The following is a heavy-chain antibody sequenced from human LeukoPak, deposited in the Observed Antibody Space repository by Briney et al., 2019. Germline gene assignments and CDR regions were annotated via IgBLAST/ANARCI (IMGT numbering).Heavy chain of an antibody. CDR2: IKSKTDGGTT. D-gene: IGHD3-22*01. CDR1: RFTFTNAW. J-gene: IGHJ3*02. Sequence: GGSLRLSCAASRFTFTNAWMSWVRQAPGKGLEWVGRIKSKTDGGTTDYAAPVKGRFTISRDDSKNTLYLQMNSLKTEDTAVYYCTTTTINTYYYDSSGYIAFDIWGQGTMVTVSS. CDR3: TTTTINTYYYDSSGYIAFDI. V-gene: IGHV3-15*01.